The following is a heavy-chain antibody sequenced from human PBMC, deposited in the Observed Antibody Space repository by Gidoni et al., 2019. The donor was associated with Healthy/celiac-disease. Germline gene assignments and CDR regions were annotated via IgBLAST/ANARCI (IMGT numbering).Heavy chain of an antibody. J-gene: IGHJ6*02. Sequence: QVQLVQSGAEVKKPGASVKVSCKASGYTFTSYGISWVRQAPGQGLEWMGWISAYNGNTNYAQKPQGRVTMTTDTSTSTACMELRSLRSDDTAVYYCARVGYCSGGSCYSVSFYYGMDVWGQGTTVTVSS. CDR3: ARVGYCSGGSCYSVSFYYGMDV. D-gene: IGHD2-15*01. V-gene: IGHV1-18*01. CDR1: GYTFTSYG. CDR2: ISAYNGNT.